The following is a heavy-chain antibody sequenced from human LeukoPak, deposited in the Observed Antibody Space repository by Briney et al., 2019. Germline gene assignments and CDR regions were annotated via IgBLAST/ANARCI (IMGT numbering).Heavy chain of an antibody. CDR3: AKDLHGGKIPDY. CDR2: ISYDGSNK. CDR1: GFTFSSYG. Sequence: PGGSLRLSCAASGFTFSSYGMHWVRQAPGEGLEWVAVISYDGSNKYYADSVKGRFTISRDNSKNTLYLQMNSLRAEDTAVYYCAKDLHGGKIPDYWGQGTLVTVSS. D-gene: IGHD4-23*01. V-gene: IGHV3-30*18. J-gene: IGHJ4*02.